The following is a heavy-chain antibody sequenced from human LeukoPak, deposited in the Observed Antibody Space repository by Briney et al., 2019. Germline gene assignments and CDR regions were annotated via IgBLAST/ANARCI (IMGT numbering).Heavy chain of an antibody. CDR3: AGSRPSDAFDI. D-gene: IGHD6-6*01. CDR2: IKHSGST. J-gene: IGHJ3*02. V-gene: IGHV4-34*01. CDR1: AGSFNDYY. Sequence: SETLSLTCAVYAGSFNDYYWSWIRQPPGKGLEWIGEIKHSGSTKYNPSLKSRVTISVDKSKNQFSLKLKSVTAADTAVYYCAGSRPSDAFDIWGQGTMVTVSS.